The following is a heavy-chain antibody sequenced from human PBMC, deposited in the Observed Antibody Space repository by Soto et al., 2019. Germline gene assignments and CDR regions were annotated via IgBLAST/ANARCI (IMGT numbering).Heavy chain of an antibody. V-gene: IGHV3-15*01. CDR1: VFSFSNTW. D-gene: IGHD3-22*01. J-gene: IGHJ4*02. Sequence: PGGSLRLSCAASVFSFSNTWMSWVRQTPGKGLEWVGRIKSQTDGETTDYAAPVEGRFTISRDDSRNTLFLHLNSLKIEDTAVYYCTTDWAPYDSSGPYPLHWGQGTLVTVSS. CDR3: TTDWAPYDSSGPYPLH. CDR2: IKSQTDGETT.